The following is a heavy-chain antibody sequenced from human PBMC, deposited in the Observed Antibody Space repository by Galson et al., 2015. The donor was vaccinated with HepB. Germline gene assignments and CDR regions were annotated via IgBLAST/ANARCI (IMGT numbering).Heavy chain of an antibody. J-gene: IGHJ4*02. CDR2: ISAYNGST. V-gene: IGHV1-18*01. CDR3: ARDLWGRQGGGLDY. Sequence: SVKVSCKASGYTFTSYGISWVRQAPGQGLEWMGWISAYNGSTNYAQKLQGRVTMTTDTSTSTAYMELRSLRSDDTAVYYCARDLWGRQGGGLDYWGQGTLVTVSS. D-gene: IGHD1-26*01. CDR1: GYTFTSYG.